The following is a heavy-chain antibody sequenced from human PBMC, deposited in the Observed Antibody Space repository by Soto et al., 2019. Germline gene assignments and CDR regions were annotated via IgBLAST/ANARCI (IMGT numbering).Heavy chain of an antibody. CDR1: GFTVTSYW. Sequence: DVQLVESGGGIVQPGGSLILSCAASGFTVTSYWMHWVRQAPGKGLVWVSRTSPAGSSTYYADFVRGRFTISKDTAKNTLYTQINSLGAEDAAVYYCARWNTGYGNFDYWGQGTLVTVSS. CDR3: ARWNTGYGNFDY. J-gene: IGHJ4*02. D-gene: IGHD5-12*01. V-gene: IGHV3-74*01. CDR2: TSPAGSST.